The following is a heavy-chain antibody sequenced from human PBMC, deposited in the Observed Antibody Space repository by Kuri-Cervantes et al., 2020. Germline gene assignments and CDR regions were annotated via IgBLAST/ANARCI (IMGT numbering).Heavy chain of an antibody. D-gene: IGHD3-10*01. CDR3: ARARFGELSINYFDY. CDR2: ISYDGSNK. V-gene: IGHV3-30*03. J-gene: IGHJ4*02. CDR1: GFTFSSYG. Sequence: GGSLRLSCAASGFTFSSYGMHWVRQAPGKGLEWVAVISYDGSNKYYADSVKGRFTISRDNSKNTLYLQMNSLRAEDTAVYYYARARFGELSINYFDYWGQGTLVTVSS.